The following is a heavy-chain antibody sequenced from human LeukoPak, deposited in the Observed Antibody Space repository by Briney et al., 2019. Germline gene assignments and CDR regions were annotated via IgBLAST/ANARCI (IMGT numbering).Heavy chain of an antibody. V-gene: IGHV4-59*08. J-gene: IGHJ5*02. Sequence: SETLSLTCTVSGGSISSYYWSWIRQPPGKGLEWIGYIYYSGSTNYNPCLKSRVTISVDTSKNQFSLKLSSVTAADTAVYYCARHYDPWGQGTLVTVSS. CDR1: GGSISSYY. CDR3: ARHYDP. CDR2: IYYSGST.